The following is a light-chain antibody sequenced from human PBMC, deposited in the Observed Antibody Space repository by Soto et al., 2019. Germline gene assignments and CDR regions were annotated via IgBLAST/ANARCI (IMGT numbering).Light chain of an antibody. J-gene: IGLJ3*02. CDR1: SSNIGNRT. V-gene: IGLV1-44*01. CDR2: YNN. Sequence: QPVLTQPPSASGTPGQRVTISCSGSSSNIGNRTVNWYQQLPGTAPRLLISYNNQRPSGVPDRFSGSKSGTSASLAITGLQSEDEADYYCAAWDDSLNVSLFGGGTQLTVL. CDR3: AAWDDSLNVSL.